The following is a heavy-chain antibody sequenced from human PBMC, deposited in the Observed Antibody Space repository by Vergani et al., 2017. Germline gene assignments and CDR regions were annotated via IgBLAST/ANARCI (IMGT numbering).Heavy chain of an antibody. CDR3: AGDRRDYGNYYYYYYMDV. V-gene: IGHV4-4*07. J-gene: IGHJ6*03. CDR1: GGSISSYY. D-gene: IGHD4-17*01. CDR2: IYTSGST. Sequence: QVQLQESGPGLVKPSETLSLTCTVSGGSISSYYWSWIRKPAGKGLEWIGRIYTSGSTNYNPSLKSRVTMSVDKSKNQFSLKLCSVTAADTAVYYCAGDRRDYGNYYYYYYMDVWGKGTTVTVSS.